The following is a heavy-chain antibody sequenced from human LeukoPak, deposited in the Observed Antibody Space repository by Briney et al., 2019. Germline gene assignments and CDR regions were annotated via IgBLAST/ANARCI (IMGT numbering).Heavy chain of an antibody. CDR3: ARDNGWGTFFDY. D-gene: IGHD1-1*01. CDR1: GGSISSHY. CDR2: IYYSGST. V-gene: IGHV4-59*11. J-gene: IGHJ4*02. Sequence: SETLSLTCTVSGGSISSHYWSWVRQPPGKGLEWIGYIYYSGSTNYNPSLKSRVTISVDTSKNQFSLKLSSVTAADTAVYYCARDNGWGTFFDYWGQGTLVTVSS.